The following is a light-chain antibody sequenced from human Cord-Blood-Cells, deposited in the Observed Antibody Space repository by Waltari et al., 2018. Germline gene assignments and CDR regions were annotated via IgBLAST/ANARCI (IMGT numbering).Light chain of an antibody. Sequence: QSALTTPASVPGPPGQLVTLSCTGTRRAVGSCKLVQWYQQHPGKAPKLMIYEVSQRPSGVSNRFSGSKSGNTASLTISGLQAEDEADYYCCSYAGSSTAVFGGGTQLTVL. CDR1: RRAVGSCKL. CDR3: CSYAGSSTAV. V-gene: IGLV2-23*02. CDR2: EVS. J-gene: IGLJ7*01.